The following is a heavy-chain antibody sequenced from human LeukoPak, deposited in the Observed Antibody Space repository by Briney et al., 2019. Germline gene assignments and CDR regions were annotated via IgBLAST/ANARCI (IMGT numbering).Heavy chain of an antibody. J-gene: IGHJ6*02. Sequence: GGSLRLSCAASGFTVSSNYMSWVRQAPGKGLEWVSVIYSGGSTYYADSVKGRFTISRDNSKNTLYLQMNSLRAEDTAVYYCARATHMWYYYGMDVWGQGTTVTVSS. CDR3: ARATHMWYYYGMDV. CDR1: GFTVSSNY. CDR2: IYSGGST. D-gene: IGHD2-21*01. V-gene: IGHV3-53*01.